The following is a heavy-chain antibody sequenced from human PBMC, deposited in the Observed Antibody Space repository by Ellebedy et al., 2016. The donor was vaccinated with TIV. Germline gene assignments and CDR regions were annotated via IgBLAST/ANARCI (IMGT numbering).Heavy chain of an antibody. V-gene: IGHV1-2*04. CDR1: GYTFTGYY. Sequence: AASVKVSCKASGYTFTGYYMHWVRQAPGQGLKWMGWINPNSGGTNYAQKFQGWVTMTRDTSISTAYMELSRLRSEDTAVYYCARYCSGGSCYSFAFDIWGQGTMVTVSS. CDR3: ARYCSGGSCYSFAFDI. CDR2: INPNSGGT. J-gene: IGHJ3*02. D-gene: IGHD2-15*01.